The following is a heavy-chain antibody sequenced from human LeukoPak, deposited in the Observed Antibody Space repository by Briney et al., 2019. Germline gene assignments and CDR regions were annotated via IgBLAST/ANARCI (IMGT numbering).Heavy chain of an antibody. CDR1: GGSISSSSYY. V-gene: IGHV4-61*01. D-gene: IGHD6-19*01. CDR3: ARPYSSAWKGTFDI. Sequence: SETLSLTCSVSGGSISSSSYYWNWIRQPPGKGLEWIGYIYYSGSTNYNPSLKSRVTISVDTSKNQFSLKLSSVTAADTAVYYCARPYSSAWKGTFDIWGQGTMVTVSS. CDR2: IYYSGST. J-gene: IGHJ3*02.